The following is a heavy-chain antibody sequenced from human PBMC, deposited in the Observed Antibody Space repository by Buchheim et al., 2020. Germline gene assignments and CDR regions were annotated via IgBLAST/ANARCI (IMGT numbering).Heavy chain of an antibody. CDR3: ARADYIPASHFDY. V-gene: IGHV3-21*01. CDR2: ISSTSNYI. Sequence: EVQLVESGGGLVKPGGSLRLSCAASGFTFSSYSMNWVRQAPGKGLEWVSSISSTSNYIYYADSMKGRFTISRDNAKNSLYLQMSSLRAEDTAVYYCARADYIPASHFDYWGQRTL. D-gene: IGHD4-11*01. J-gene: IGHJ4*02. CDR1: GFTFSSYS.